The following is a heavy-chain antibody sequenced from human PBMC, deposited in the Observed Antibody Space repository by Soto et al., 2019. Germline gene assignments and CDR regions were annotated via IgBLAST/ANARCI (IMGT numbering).Heavy chain of an antibody. CDR3: ARIVGAPGYYFYGMDV. V-gene: IGHV5-51*01. J-gene: IGHJ6*02. CDR1: GYSFSSYW. Sequence: GASLKISCKGSGYSFSSYWIGWVRKMPGKGLGWMGIIYPGDYDTRYSPSFQGQVTISADKSISTAYLQWSSLRASDTAMYYCARIVGAPGYYFYGMDVWGQGTTVTVSS. D-gene: IGHD1-26*01. CDR2: IYPGDYDT.